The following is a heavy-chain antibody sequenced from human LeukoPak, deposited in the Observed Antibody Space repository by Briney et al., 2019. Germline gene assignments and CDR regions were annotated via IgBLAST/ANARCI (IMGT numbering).Heavy chain of an antibody. CDR2: IKKDGREK. Sequence: GPLPLSCPSSGFPFRSHWMSWARKAPGKGLEWVAKIKKDGREKYYVDSGKGRFTISRDNAQISLHLQMNSLRAEDTAVYYCARAPRRGVMDVWGTGATGSVSS. J-gene: IGHJ6*03. CDR3: ARAPRRGVMDV. CDR1: GFPFRSHW. D-gene: IGHD3-10*01. V-gene: IGHV3-7*01.